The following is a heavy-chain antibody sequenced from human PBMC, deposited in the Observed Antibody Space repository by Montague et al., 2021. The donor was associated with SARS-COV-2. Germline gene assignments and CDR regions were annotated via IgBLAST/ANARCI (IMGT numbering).Heavy chain of an antibody. CDR3: ARDTGISGAFDI. J-gene: IGHJ3*02. CDR1: GGSISSSIYY. Sequence: SETLSLTCTVSGGSISSSIYYWGWIRQPPGKGLEWIGSIYYSGSTYYSPSLKSRVTISVDTSKNQFSLKLSSVTAADTAVYYCARDTGISGAFDIWGQGTMVTVSS. CDR2: IYYSGST. D-gene: IGHD2-15*01. V-gene: IGHV4-39*07.